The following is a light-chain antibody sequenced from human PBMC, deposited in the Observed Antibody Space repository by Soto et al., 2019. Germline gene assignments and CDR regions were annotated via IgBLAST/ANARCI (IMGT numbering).Light chain of an antibody. Sequence: EIVLTQSPGTLSLSPGERATLSCRASQSVSSSYLAWYQQKPGQAPRLLIYGASSRATGIPDRFSGSGSGTDFTLTISRLEPEDFAVYYCHQYDSSPLTFGGVNKVEIK. J-gene: IGKJ4*01. CDR3: HQYDSSPLT. CDR2: GAS. CDR1: QSVSSSY. V-gene: IGKV3-20*01.